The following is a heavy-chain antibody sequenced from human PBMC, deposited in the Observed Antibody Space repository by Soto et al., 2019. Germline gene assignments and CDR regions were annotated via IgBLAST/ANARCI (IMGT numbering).Heavy chain of an antibody. D-gene: IGHD3-16*01. Sequence: EVQLVESGGGLVQPGGALRLSCAASGFTVSTKYMSWVRQAPGKGLEWVSVIYSGGSTFYADFVRGRVTISRDNSKNTVKLQMNSLSAEDTAVYDYAIDPWAAHYWGQGTLVTVSS. CDR1: GFTVSTKY. CDR2: IYSGGST. J-gene: IGHJ4*02. V-gene: IGHV3-66*01. CDR3: AIDPWAAHY.